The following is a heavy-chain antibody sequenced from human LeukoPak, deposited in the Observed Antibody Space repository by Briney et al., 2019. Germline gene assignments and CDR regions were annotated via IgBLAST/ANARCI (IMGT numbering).Heavy chain of an antibody. CDR2: LNGDGGNT. J-gene: IGHJ6*02. CDR1: GFTVSSNY. D-gene: IGHD2/OR15-2a*01. CDR3: ARGLSRSYGLDV. V-gene: IGHV3-74*01. Sequence: GGSLRLSCAASGFTVSSNYMSWVRQAPGKGLEWVSHLNGDGGNTNYADSVKGRFTVSRDNAKNTLYLQMNSLRAEDTAVYYCARGLSRSYGLDVWGLGTTVTVSS.